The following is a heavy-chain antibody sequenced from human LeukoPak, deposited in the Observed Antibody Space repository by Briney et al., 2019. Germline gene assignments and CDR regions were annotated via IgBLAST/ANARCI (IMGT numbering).Heavy chain of an antibody. J-gene: IGHJ4*02. CDR3: ARAVHWWLRLDY. CDR2: IYYSGST. CDR1: GGSISSRTYY. D-gene: IGHD5-12*01. V-gene: IGHV4-39*01. Sequence: TSETLSLTCTVSGGSISSRTYYWGWIRQPPGKGLEWIGSIYYSGSTYYNPSLKSRVTISVDTSKNQFSLKLSSVTAADTAVYYCARAVHWWLRLDYWGQGTLVTVSS.